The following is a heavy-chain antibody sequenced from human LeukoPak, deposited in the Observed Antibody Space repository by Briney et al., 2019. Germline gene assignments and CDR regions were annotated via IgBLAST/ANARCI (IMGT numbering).Heavy chain of an antibody. CDR2: TYTSGST. J-gene: IGHJ4*02. V-gene: IGHV4-61*02. CDR3: AREPPGY. CDR1: GGSISSGSYY. Sequence: PSQTLSLTCTVSGGSISSGSYYWSWIRQPAGKGLEWIGRTYTSGSTNYNPSLKSRVTITVDTSKNQFSLKLSSVAAADTAVYYCAREPPGYWGQGILVTVPS.